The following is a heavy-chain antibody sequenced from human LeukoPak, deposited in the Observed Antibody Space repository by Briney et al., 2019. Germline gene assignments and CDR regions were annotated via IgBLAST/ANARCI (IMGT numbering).Heavy chain of an antibody. J-gene: IGHJ6*02. CDR1: GGSIRSYY. CDR2: IYYSGST. Sequence: SETLYLTCTVSGGSIRSYYWTCIRHPPVPGLEWIGYIYYSGSTNYNPSLRSRVTISVDTSKNQFSLKLSSVTAADTAVYYCARGAYQKNYGMDVWGQGTTVTVSS. CDR3: ARGAYQKNYGMDV. V-gene: IGHV4-59*01. D-gene: IGHD2-2*01.